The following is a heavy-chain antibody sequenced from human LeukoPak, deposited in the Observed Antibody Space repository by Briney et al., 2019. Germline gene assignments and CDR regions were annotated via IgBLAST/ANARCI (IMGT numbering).Heavy chain of an antibody. CDR3: ARAPLYKTNWFDP. V-gene: IGHV4-59*01. CDR1: GGSISSYY. CDR2: IYYSGST. D-gene: IGHD1-14*01. Sequence: SETLSLTCTVSGGSISSYYWNWIRQPPGKGLEWIGYIYYSGSTNYNPSLKGRVTISVDTSKNQFSLKLSSVTAADTAVYYCARAPLYKTNWFDPWGQGTLVTVSS. J-gene: IGHJ5*02.